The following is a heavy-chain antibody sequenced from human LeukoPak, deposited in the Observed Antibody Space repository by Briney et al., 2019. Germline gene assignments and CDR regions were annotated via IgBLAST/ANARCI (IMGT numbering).Heavy chain of an antibody. CDR1: GGSISSGGYY. J-gene: IGHJ4*02. CDR2: IYYSGST. Sequence: SQTLSLTCTVSGGSISSGGYYWSWIRQHPGKGLEWIGYIYYSGSTYYNPSLKSRVTISVDTSKNQFSLKLSSVTAADTAVYYCARESRTHYYGSSGYQYFDYWGQGTLVTVSS. V-gene: IGHV4-31*03. D-gene: IGHD3-22*01. CDR3: ARESRTHYYGSSGYQYFDY.